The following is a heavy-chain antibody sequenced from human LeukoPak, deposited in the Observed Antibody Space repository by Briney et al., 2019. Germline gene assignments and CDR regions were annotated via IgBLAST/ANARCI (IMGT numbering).Heavy chain of an antibody. CDR2: ISSSSSYI. D-gene: IGHD6-19*01. CDR3: AKTGFDSSGHDVFDI. V-gene: IGHV3-21*01. J-gene: IGHJ3*02. Sequence: GGSLRLSCAASGFTFSSYSMNWVRQAPGKGLEWVSSISSSSSYIYYADSVKGRFTISRDNAKNSLYLQMNSLRAEDTAVYYCAKTGFDSSGHDVFDIWGQGTMVTVSS. CDR1: GFTFSSYS.